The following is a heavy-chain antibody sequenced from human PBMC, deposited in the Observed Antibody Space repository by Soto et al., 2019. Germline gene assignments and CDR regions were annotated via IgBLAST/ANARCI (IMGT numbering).Heavy chain of an antibody. D-gene: IGHD5-12*01. CDR1: GFTFSSYA. CDR2: ISYDGSNK. Sequence: GGSLRLSCAASGFTFSSYAMHWVRQAPGKGLEWVAVISYDGSNKYYADSVKGRFTIPRDNSKNTLYLQMNSLRAEDTAVYYCARDLSSGYESPGTFDYWGQGTLVTVSS. CDR3: ARDLSSGYESPGTFDY. V-gene: IGHV3-30-3*01. J-gene: IGHJ4*02.